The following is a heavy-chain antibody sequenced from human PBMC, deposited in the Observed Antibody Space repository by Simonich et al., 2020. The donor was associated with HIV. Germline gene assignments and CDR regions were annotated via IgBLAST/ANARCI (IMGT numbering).Heavy chain of an antibody. V-gene: IGHV3-23*01. D-gene: IGHD3-3*01. CDR3: AKDRYYNFWSGYYDY. Sequence: EVQLLESGGGLVQPGGSLRLSCAASGCTFSSYAMSWDRQAPGKGRGWVSAISGSGGSTYYADSVKGRFTISRDNSKNTLYLQMNSLRAEDTAVYYCAKDRYYNFWSGYYDYWGQGTLVTVSS. CDR2: ISGSGGST. CDR1: GCTFSSYA. J-gene: IGHJ4*02.